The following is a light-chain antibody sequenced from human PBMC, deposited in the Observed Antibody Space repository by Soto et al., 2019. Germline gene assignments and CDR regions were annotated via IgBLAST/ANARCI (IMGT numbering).Light chain of an antibody. CDR2: QTS. Sequence: EIVLTQSPATLSSFPGDRVTLSCRASQYINTRLAWYQHRPGQAPRLLIYQTSIRAAGIPARFSASGSGTDFTLTISGVHPEDFALYYCHQRQSWPRTFGQGTKVDI. V-gene: IGKV3-11*01. J-gene: IGKJ1*01. CDR1: QYINTR. CDR3: HQRQSWPRT.